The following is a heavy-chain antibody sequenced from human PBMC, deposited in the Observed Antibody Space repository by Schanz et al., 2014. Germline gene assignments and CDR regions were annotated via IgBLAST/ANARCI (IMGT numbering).Heavy chain of an antibody. CDR3: AKCIGWYGRCAFDI. D-gene: IGHD6-19*01. CDR2: IYSGGST. CDR1: GFTFSTLW. V-gene: IGHV3-66*01. Sequence: EVQLVESGGGLVQPGGSLRLSCAASGFTFSTLWMSWVRQAPGKGLEWVAVIYSGGSTFYTDSVKGRFTISRDNSKNTLYLQMNSLIAEDTAVYYCAKCIGWYGRCAFDIWGQGTMVTVSS. J-gene: IGHJ3*02.